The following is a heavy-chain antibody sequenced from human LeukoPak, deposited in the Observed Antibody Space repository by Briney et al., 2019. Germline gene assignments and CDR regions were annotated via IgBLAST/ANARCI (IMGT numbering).Heavy chain of an antibody. CDR1: GGSFSGYY. Sequence: SETLSLTCAVYGGSFSGYYWSWIRQPPGKGLEWIGEINHSGSTNYNPSLKSRVTISVDTSKNQFSLKLSSVTAADTAVYYCARVVQQQLPRYYYYGMDVWGQGTTVTVSS. CDR2: INHSGST. J-gene: IGHJ6*02. CDR3: ARVVQQQLPRYYYYGMDV. V-gene: IGHV4-34*01. D-gene: IGHD6-13*01.